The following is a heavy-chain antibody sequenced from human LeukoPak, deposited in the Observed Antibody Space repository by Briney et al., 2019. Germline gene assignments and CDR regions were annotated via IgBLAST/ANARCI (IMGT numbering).Heavy chain of an antibody. Sequence: SETLSLTCTVSGGSISSYYWSWIRQPPGKGLEWIGYIYYSGSTNYNPSLRSRVTISVDTSKNQFSLKPSSVTAADTAVYYCAGRPDCSGGSCYSAAAVDYWGQGTLVTVSS. D-gene: IGHD2-15*01. J-gene: IGHJ4*02. CDR1: GGSISSYY. CDR3: AGRPDCSGGSCYSAAAVDY. CDR2: IYYSGST. V-gene: IGHV4-59*01.